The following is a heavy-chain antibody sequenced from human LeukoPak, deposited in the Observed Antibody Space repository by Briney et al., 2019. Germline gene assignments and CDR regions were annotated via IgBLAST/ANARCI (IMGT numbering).Heavy chain of an antibody. D-gene: IGHD6-19*01. J-gene: IGHJ6*03. CDR3: ARERVGGSESSGWYNRHYHMDV. V-gene: IGHV4-4*07. Sequence: SETLSLTCTVSGGSLITYYWSWIRQPAGKGLEGIGRLYAGGATNYNPSVKSRVTISVDTSNNQFSLKLTSVTAADTAVYSCARERVGGSESSGWYNRHYHMDVWGKGTTVIVSS. CDR1: GGSLITYY. CDR2: LYAGGAT.